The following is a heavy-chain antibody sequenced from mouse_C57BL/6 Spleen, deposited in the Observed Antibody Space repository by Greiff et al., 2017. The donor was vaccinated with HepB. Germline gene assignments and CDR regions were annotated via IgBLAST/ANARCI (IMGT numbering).Heavy chain of an antibody. J-gene: IGHJ3*01. CDR3: VRLDRGFFAY. D-gene: IGHD3-1*01. CDR2: IRSKSNNYAT. V-gene: IGHV10-1*01. CDR1: GFSFNTYA. Sequence: EVMLVESGGGLVQPKGSLKLSCAASGFSFNTYAMNWVRQAPGKGLEWVARIRSKSNNYATYYADSVKDRFTISRDDSESMLYLQMNNLKTEDTAMYYCVRLDRGFFAYWGQGTLVTVSA.